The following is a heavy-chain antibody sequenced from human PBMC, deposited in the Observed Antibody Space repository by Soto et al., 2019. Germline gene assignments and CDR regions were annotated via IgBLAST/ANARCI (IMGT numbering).Heavy chain of an antibody. D-gene: IGHD1-26*01. V-gene: IGHV3-23*01. J-gene: IGHJ4*02. CDR3: ARGWELHDY. Sequence: LRLSCAASGFTFSSYWMHWVRQAPGKGLEWVSAISGSGGSTYYADSVKGRFTTSRDNSKNTLYLQMNSLRAEDTAVYYCARGWELHDYWGQGTLVTVSS. CDR1: GFTFSSYW. CDR2: ISGSGGST.